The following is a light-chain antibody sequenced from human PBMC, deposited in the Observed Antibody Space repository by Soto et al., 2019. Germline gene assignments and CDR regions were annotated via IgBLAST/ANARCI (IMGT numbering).Light chain of an antibody. CDR3: QSSDTSLSGSEV. Sequence: QSVLKQPPSVSGAPGQRVTISCTGGSSKIGAGFDVHWYQELPGTAPKLLIFGTSNRPSGVPDRFSGSKSGTSASLAITGLQAEDEAEYYCQSSDTSLSGSEVFGGGTKLTVL. CDR1: SSKIGAGFD. V-gene: IGLV1-40*01. J-gene: IGLJ2*01. CDR2: GTS.